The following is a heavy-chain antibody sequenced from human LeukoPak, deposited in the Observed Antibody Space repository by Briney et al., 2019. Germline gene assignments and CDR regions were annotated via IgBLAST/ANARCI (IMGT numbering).Heavy chain of an antibody. CDR3: ARDSRARGNYFDY. CDR1: GGSFSGYY. Sequence: SETLSLTCAVYGGSFSGYYWSWIRQPPGKGLEWIGEINHSGSTNYNPSLKSRVTISVDTSKNQFSLKLSSVTAADTAVYYCARDSRARGNYFDYWGQGTLVTVSS. CDR2: INHSGST. V-gene: IGHV4-34*01. J-gene: IGHJ4*02. D-gene: IGHD3-10*01.